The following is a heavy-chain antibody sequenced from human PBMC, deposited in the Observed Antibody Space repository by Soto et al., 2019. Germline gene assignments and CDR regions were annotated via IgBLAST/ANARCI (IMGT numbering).Heavy chain of an antibody. CDR1: GFTFSSYA. Sequence: GWSLILSCAASGFTFSSYAMSWVRQAPWKWLELVSAISGSGGITYYADSVKGRFTISRDNSKNTLYLQMNSLRAEDTAVYYCAKAPDPYDYVWGSYRPNSWGQGTLVNVSS. V-gene: IGHV3-23*01. J-gene: IGHJ1*01. CDR3: AKAPDPYDYVWGSYRPNS. CDR2: ISGSGGIT. D-gene: IGHD3-16*02.